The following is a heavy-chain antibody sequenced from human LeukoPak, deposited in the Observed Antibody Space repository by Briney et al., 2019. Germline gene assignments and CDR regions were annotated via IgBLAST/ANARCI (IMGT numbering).Heavy chain of an antibody. D-gene: IGHD3-9*01. V-gene: IGHV4-39*07. J-gene: IGHJ4*02. Sequence: SGTLSLTCTVSGGSISSSSYYWGWIRQPPGKGLEWIGSIYYSGSTYYNPSLKSRVTISVDTSKNQFSLKLSSVTAADTAVYYCARGSYYDILTGYSPFDYWGQGTLVTVSS. CDR2: IYYSGST. CDR3: ARGSYYDILTGYSPFDY. CDR1: GGSISSSSYY.